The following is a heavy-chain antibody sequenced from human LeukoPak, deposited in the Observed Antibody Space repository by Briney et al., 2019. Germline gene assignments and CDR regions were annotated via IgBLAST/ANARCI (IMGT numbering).Heavy chain of an antibody. Sequence: SETLSLTCTVSGGSISSYYWSWIRQPPGKGLEWIGYIYYSGSTYYNPSLKSRVTISVDTSKNQFSLKLNSVTAADTAVYYCARDGPRVGLDCGGDCYYWYFDIWGRGTLVTVSS. J-gene: IGHJ2*01. D-gene: IGHD2-21*02. CDR2: IYYSGST. CDR3: ARDGPRVGLDCGGDCYYWYFDI. CDR1: GGSISSYY. V-gene: IGHV4-59*01.